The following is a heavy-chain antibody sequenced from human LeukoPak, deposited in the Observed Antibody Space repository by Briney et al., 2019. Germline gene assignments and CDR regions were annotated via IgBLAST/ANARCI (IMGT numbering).Heavy chain of an antibody. J-gene: IGHJ4*02. CDR3: ARGTFDFWSGYYVPDY. CDR1: GGSFSGYY. CDR2: INHSGST. V-gene: IGHV4-34*01. Sequence: SETLSLTCAVYGGSFSGYYWSWIRQPPGKGLEWIGEINHSGSTNYNPSLKSRVTISVDTSKNQFSLKLSSVTAADTAVYYCARGTFDFWSGYYVPDYWGQGTLVTVSS. D-gene: IGHD3-3*01.